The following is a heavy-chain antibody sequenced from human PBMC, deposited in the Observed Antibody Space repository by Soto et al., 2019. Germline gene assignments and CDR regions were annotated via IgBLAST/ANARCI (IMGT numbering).Heavy chain of an antibody. CDR3: ARXKDRXXXXXXXYYILDV. CDR2: IMPVFATP. CDR1: GGTFSTSA. V-gene: IGHV1-69*12. Sequence: QVQLVQSGAEVKKPGSSVKVSCKASGGTFSTSAISWVRQAPGQGLEWVGGIMPVFATPDYAQKFQGRVTITADESTTXAXXELTSLRTDDTAVYYCARXKDRXXXXXXXYYILDVWGQGTAITVSS. J-gene: IGHJ6*02.